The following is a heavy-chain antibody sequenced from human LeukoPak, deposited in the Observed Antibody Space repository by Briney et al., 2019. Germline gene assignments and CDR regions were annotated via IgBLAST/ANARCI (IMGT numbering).Heavy chain of an antibody. CDR2: IYYSGST. V-gene: IGHV4-39*01. D-gene: IGHD6-13*01. Sequence: SETLSLTCTVSGGSISSSSYYWGWIRQPPGKGLEWIGSIYYSGSTYYNPSLKSRVTISVDTSKNQFSLKLSSVTAADTAVYYCARHYRPIAAAGTYYYYYMDVWGKGTTVTVS. CDR1: GGSISSSSYY. CDR3: ARHYRPIAAAGTYYYYYMDV. J-gene: IGHJ6*03.